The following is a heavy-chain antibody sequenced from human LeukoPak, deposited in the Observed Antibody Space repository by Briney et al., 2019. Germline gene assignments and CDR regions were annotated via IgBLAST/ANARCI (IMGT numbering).Heavy chain of an antibody. J-gene: IGHJ4*02. CDR3: AKGSSNGRPYYFDY. Sequence: GGSLRLSCAASGFTFSSYAMSWVRQAPGKGLEWVSAISGSGDSTYYVDSVKGRFTTSRDNSKNTLYLQMNSLGAEDTAVYYCAKGSSNGRPYYFDYWGQGALVTVSS. CDR2: ISGSGDST. V-gene: IGHV3-23*01. D-gene: IGHD6-19*01. CDR1: GFTFSSYA.